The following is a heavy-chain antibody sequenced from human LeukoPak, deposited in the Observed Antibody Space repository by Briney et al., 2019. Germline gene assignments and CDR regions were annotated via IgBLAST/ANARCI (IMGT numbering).Heavy chain of an antibody. V-gene: IGHV4-59*01. D-gene: IGHD3-3*01. J-gene: IGHJ6*03. CDR1: GDSISTYY. Sequence: SETLSLTCSVSGDSISTYYWSWIRQPPGKGLEWIGYIYYSGSTNYNPSLKSRVTISVDTSKNQFSLKLSSVTAADTAVYYCARGLADFWSGYSFPPMDVWGKGTTVTVSS. CDR2: IYYSGST. CDR3: ARGLADFWSGYSFPPMDV.